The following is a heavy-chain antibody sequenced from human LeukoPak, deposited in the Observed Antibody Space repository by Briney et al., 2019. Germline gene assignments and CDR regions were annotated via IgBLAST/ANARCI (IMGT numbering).Heavy chain of an antibody. CDR3: ARDNSGYASMDV. CDR1: GGSISSGGYY. D-gene: IGHD5-12*01. J-gene: IGHJ6*02. CDR2: IYYSGST. V-gene: IGHV4-31*03. Sequence: SETLSLTCTVSGGSISSGGYYWSWIRQHPGKGLEWIGYIYYSGSTYYNPSLKSRVTISVDTSKNQLSLKLSSVTAADTAVYYCARDNSGYASMDVWGQGTTVTVSS.